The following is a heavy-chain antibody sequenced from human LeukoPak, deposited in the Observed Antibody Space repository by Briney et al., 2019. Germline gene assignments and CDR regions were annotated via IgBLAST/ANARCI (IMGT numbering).Heavy chain of an antibody. Sequence: PGGSLRLSCAASGFTFSSYAMNWVHQAPGKGLEWVSAISGSGGSTYYADSVKGRFTISRDNSKNTLYLQMNSLRAEDTAVYFCAKPGSSSYLYYFDSWGQGTLVTVSS. CDR1: GFTFSSYA. CDR2: ISGSGGST. D-gene: IGHD6-6*01. J-gene: IGHJ4*02. V-gene: IGHV3-23*01. CDR3: AKPGSSSYLYYFDS.